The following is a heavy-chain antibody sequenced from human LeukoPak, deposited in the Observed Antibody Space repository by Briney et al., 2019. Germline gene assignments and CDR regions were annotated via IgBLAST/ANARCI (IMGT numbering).Heavy chain of an antibody. Sequence: GGSLRLSCAASGFTFSSYSMNWVRQAPGKGLEWVSSISSSSYICYADSVKGRFTISRDNSKNSLYLQMNSLRAEDTAVYYCARIYSSSSSRGAFDIWGQGTMVTVSS. V-gene: IGHV3-21*01. CDR2: ISSSSYI. D-gene: IGHD6-6*01. J-gene: IGHJ3*02. CDR3: ARIYSSSSSRGAFDI. CDR1: GFTFSSYS.